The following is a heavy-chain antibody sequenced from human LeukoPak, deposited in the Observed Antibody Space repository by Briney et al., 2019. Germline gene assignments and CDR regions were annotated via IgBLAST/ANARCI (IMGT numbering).Heavy chain of an antibody. CDR3: AREMGLVEMSTLIPGGAFDI. V-gene: IGHV3-48*03. D-gene: IGHD5-24*01. CDR2: ISSSGSTI. CDR1: GFTFSGCA. Sequence: PGGSLRLSCAASGFTFSGCAMHWVRQAPGKGLEWLSYISSSGSTIHYADSAKGRFTISRDNAKNSLFLQMNSLRAEDTAVYYCAREMGLVEMSTLIPGGAFDIWGQGTAATVSS. J-gene: IGHJ3*02.